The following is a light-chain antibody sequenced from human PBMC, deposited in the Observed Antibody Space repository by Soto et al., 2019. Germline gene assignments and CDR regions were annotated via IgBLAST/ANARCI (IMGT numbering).Light chain of an antibody. CDR1: QTISSW. CDR2: KAS. CDR3: QQYNSALT. J-gene: IGKJ4*01. Sequence: DIQMTQSPSTLSASVGDRATITCRASQTISSWLAWYQQKPGKAPKLLIYKASSLESGVPSRFSGSGSGTEFTLTISSLQPDDFATYYCQQYNSALTFGGGTKVEIK. V-gene: IGKV1-5*03.